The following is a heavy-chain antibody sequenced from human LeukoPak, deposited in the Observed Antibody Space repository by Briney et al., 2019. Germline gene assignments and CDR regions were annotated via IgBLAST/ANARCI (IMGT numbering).Heavy chain of an antibody. CDR1: GFTFRSYE. D-gene: IGHD3-10*01. Sequence: GGSLRLSCAASGFTFRSYEMNGVRQAPGKGVEGVSYMSSRGSTIYYADSVKGRCTISRDNSKNTLYLQMTSLRAEDTAVHYCAKVNYSCSGSYYDYWGQGTLVTVSS. J-gene: IGHJ4*02. CDR3: AKVNYSCSGSYYDY. V-gene: IGHV3-48*03. CDR2: MSSRGSTI.